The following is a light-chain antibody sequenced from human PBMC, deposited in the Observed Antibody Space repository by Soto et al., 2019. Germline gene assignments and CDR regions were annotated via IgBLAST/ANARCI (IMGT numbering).Light chain of an antibody. CDR2: DSS. CDR3: QQSYTTPLT. Sequence: DIQLTQSPSSLSESVXDRVTITCRTSQSISTYLNWYQQRPGEAPKLLVYDSSALRTDVPSRFSGSGFGAEFTLTVSSLQPEDSATYYCQQSYTTPLTFGGGTKVDIK. V-gene: IGKV1-39*01. J-gene: IGKJ4*01. CDR1: QSISTY.